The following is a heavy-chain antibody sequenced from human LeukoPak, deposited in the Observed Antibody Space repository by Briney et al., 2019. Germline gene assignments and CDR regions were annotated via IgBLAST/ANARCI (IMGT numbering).Heavy chain of an antibody. D-gene: IGHD2-2*01. Sequence: ASVKVSCTASGYTFTSYDINWVRQATGQGLEWMRWMNPNSGNTGYAQTFQCRVTITRNTSISTAYMELSSLRSEDTAVYYCARGPTIPKYCSSTSCFYYYYYMDVWGKGTTVTVSS. CDR2: MNPNSGNT. CDR1: GYTFTSYD. V-gene: IGHV1-8*03. CDR3: ARGPTIPKYCSSTSCFYYYYYMDV. J-gene: IGHJ6*03.